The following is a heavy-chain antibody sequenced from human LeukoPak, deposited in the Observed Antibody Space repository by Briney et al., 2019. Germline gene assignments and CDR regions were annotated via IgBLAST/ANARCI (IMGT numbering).Heavy chain of an antibody. J-gene: IGHJ4*02. Sequence: GGSLRLSCAASGFNFSPYVMSWVRQAPGKGLEWVSSITGRGTSTYYAGSLLGRFTISRDNSKNTVYLQMNSLRVDDTAVYYCARDKVVVAGFDHWGQGTLVTVSS. CDR3: ARDKVVVAGFDH. CDR2: ITGRGTST. V-gene: IGHV3-23*01. CDR1: GFNFSPYV. D-gene: IGHD2-15*01.